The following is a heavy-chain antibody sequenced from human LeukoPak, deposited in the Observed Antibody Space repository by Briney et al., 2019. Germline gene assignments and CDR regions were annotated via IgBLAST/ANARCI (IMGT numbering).Heavy chain of an antibody. CDR1: GYTFTSYY. Sequence: VASVKVSCKASGYTFTSYYMHWVRQAPGQGLEWMGIINPSGGSTSYAQKFQGRVTMTRDMSTSTVYMELSSLRSEDTAVYYCARSPPDNYSFDPWGQGTLVTVSS. V-gene: IGHV1-46*01. D-gene: IGHD5-24*01. CDR3: ARSPPDNYSFDP. J-gene: IGHJ5*02. CDR2: INPSGGST.